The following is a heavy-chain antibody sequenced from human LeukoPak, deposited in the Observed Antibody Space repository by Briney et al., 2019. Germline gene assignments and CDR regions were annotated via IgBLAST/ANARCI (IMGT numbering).Heavy chain of an antibody. V-gene: IGHV1-46*01. D-gene: IGHD2-2*01. CDR2: INPSGGST. CDR3: AREDGCSSTSCGLDY. Sequence: ASVKVSGKASGGTFSSYAISWVRQAPGQGLEWMGIINPSGGSTTYAQKFQGRVTMTRDTSTSTVYMELSSLRSEDTAVYYCAREDGCSSTSCGLDYWGQGTLVTVSS. J-gene: IGHJ4*02. CDR1: GGTFSSYA.